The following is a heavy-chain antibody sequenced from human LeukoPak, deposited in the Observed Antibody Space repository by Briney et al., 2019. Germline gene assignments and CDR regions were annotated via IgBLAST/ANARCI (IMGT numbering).Heavy chain of an antibody. CDR3: VRNPDDPSYFYYMDV. V-gene: IGHV3-30*07. J-gene: IGHJ6*03. CDR2: ISYDGGKK. Sequence: QTGGSLRLSCAASGFTLSRFAMHWVRQAPGKGLEWVALISYDGGKKWYADSVEGRFSISRDNSKNTLSLQMNSLTGEDTAVYYCVRNPDDPSYFYYMDVWGNGTTVTVSS. CDR1: GFTLSRFA.